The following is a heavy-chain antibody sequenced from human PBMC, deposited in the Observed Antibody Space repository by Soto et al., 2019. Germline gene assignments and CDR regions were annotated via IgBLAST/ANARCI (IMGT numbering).Heavy chain of an antibody. D-gene: IGHD3-16*02. V-gene: IGHV3-23*01. J-gene: IGHJ4*02. CDR1: GFTFSSYA. CDR2: ISGSGGST. Sequence: HPGGSLRLSCAASGFTFSSYAMSWVRQAPGKGLEWVSAISGSGGSTYYADSVKGRFTISRDNSKNTLYLQMNRLRAEDTAVYYCAKYIWGSYRYPMAWWGQGTLVTVSS. CDR3: AKYIWGSYRYPMAW.